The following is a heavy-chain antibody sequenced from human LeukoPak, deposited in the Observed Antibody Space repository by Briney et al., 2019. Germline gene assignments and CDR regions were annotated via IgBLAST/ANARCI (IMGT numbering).Heavy chain of an antibody. CDR1: GFTFGDYA. Sequence: GGSLRLSCTASGFTFGDYAIHWVRQAPGKGLEWVGFIRSKAYGGTTEYAASVKGRFTISRDDSKGIAYLQMNSLKTDDTAVYYCTRAGYYGSGSYFNDYWGQGTLVTVSS. D-gene: IGHD3-10*01. CDR2: IRSKAYGGTT. V-gene: IGHV3-49*04. J-gene: IGHJ4*02. CDR3: TRAGYYGSGSYFNDY.